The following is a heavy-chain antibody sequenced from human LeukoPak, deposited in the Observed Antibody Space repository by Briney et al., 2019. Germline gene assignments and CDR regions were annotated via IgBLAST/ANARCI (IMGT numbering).Heavy chain of an antibody. D-gene: IGHD3-3*01. V-gene: IGHV3-7*01. J-gene: IGHJ4*02. CDR1: GFNFSDYF. Sequence: GGSLRLSCAASGFNFSDYFVTWVRQAPGMGLEWVANINQDGNEKNYVDSLEGRFTISRDNAKRSLYLQMNSLRVDDTAMYYYVRDVGYYGVTHDYWGQGTLVIVSP. CDR2: INQDGNEK. CDR3: VRDVGYYGVTHDY.